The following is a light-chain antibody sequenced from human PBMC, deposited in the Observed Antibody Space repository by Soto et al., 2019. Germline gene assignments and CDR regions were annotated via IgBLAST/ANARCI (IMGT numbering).Light chain of an antibody. J-gene: IGLJ2*01. CDR2: GNS. Sequence: QLVLTQPPSVSGAPGQRVTISCTGSSSNIGAGYDVHWYQQLPGTAPKLLIYGNSNRPSGVPDRFSGSKSGTSASLAITGLQAEDEADYYCQSYDRSLHVVFGGGTKLTVL. V-gene: IGLV1-40*01. CDR3: QSYDRSLHVV. CDR1: SSNIGAGYD.